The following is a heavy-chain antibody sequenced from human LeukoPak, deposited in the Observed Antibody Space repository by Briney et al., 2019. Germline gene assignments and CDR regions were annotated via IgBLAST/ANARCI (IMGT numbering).Heavy chain of an antibody. D-gene: IGHD6-6*01. CDR2: IDPSDSYT. J-gene: IGHJ4*02. V-gene: IGHV5-10-1*01. CDR3: ARLPTGIEYSSSSGVYDY. Sequence: GESLKISCKGSGYSFTSYLISWVRPMPGKGLEWMGRIDPSDSYTNYSPSFQGHVTISADKSISTAYLQWSSLKASDTAMYYCARLPTGIEYSSSSGVYDYWGQGTLVTVSS. CDR1: GYSFTSYL.